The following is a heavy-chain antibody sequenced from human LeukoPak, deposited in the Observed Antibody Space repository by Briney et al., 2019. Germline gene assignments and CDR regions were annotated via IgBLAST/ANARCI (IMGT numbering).Heavy chain of an antibody. J-gene: IGHJ4*02. CDR3: ARHQVAVAGLPFDY. Sequence: SETLSLTCTVSGGSISSYYWSWIRQPPGKGPEWIGYIYYSGSTNYNPSLKSRVTISVDTSKNQFSLKLSSVTAADTAVYYCARHQVAVAGLPFDYWGQGTLVTVSS. CDR2: IYYSGST. D-gene: IGHD6-19*01. CDR1: GGSISSYY. V-gene: IGHV4-59*08.